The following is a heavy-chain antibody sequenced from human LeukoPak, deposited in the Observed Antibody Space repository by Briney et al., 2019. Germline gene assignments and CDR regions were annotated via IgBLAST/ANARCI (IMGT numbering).Heavy chain of an antibody. J-gene: IGHJ4*02. CDR1: GFTFSSYS. V-gene: IGHV3-48*01. CDR3: AILDGDQQENGARFSDY. CDR2: ISSSSSTI. D-gene: IGHD5-24*01. Sequence: GGSLRLSCAASGFTFSSYSMNWVRQAAGKGLEWVSYISSSSSTIYYADSVKGRFTISRDNAKNSLYLQMNSLRAEDTAVYYCAILDGDQQENGARFSDYWGQGTLVTVSS.